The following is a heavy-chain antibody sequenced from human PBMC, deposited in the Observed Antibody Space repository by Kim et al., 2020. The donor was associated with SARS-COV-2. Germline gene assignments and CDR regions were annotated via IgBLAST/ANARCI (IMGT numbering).Heavy chain of an antibody. V-gene: IGHV3-11*03. Sequence: SVKGRFNIPKDNGKNSLYLQMNSLRDEDTAVYYCARTPITMIVVADAFDIWGQGTMVTVSS. J-gene: IGHJ3*02. D-gene: IGHD3-22*01. CDR3: ARTPITMIVVADAFDI.